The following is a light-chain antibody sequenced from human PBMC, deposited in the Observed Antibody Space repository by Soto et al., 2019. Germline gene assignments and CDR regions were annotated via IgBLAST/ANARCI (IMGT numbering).Light chain of an antibody. V-gene: IGLV1-40*01. Sequence: QAVVTQPPSVSGAPGQRVTISCSNIGAANDVHWYQQPPGTAPKLLIYGNSNRPSGVPDRFSGSKSGTSASLAITGLQAEDEADYYCQSYDSSLSGWVFGGGTKLTVL. J-gene: IGLJ3*02. CDR2: GNS. CDR1: SNIGAAND. CDR3: QSYDSSLSGWV.